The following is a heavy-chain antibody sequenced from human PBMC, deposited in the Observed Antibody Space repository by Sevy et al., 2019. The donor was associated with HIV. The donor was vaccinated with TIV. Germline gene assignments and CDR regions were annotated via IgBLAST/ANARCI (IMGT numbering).Heavy chain of an antibody. CDR3: ARDLLLLTFGGVIAGMDV. D-gene: IGHD3-16*02. Sequence: ASVKVSCKTSGYTFTDYYIHWVRQAPGQGLEWMGRINPYSGDTDFAQTFQGRVTMTRETSISTAYMDLSSLRSDDTAVYYCARDLLLLTFGGVIAGMDVWGQGTTVTVSS. J-gene: IGHJ6*02. CDR2: INPYSGDT. CDR1: GYTFTDYY. V-gene: IGHV1-2*06.